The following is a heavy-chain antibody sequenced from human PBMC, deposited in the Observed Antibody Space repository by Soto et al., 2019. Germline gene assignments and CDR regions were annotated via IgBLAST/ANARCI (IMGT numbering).Heavy chain of an antibody. D-gene: IGHD6-19*01. CDR1: GLAFSSYG. CDR2: ISYDGSNE. Sequence: PGRSLRLSCVVSGLAFSSYGMYWARQAPGKGLEWLSFISYDGSNENYADSVKGRFTISRDNSRDTFFLQLNSLRFEDTAVYYCAKGPYSSGRYGFDHWGQGTQVTVSS. J-gene: IGHJ4*02. CDR3: AKGPYSSGRYGFDH. V-gene: IGHV3-30*18.